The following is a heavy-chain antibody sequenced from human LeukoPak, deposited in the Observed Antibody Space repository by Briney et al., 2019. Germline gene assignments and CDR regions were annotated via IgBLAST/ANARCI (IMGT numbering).Heavy chain of an antibody. D-gene: IGHD6-13*01. J-gene: IGHJ4*02. CDR2: IYTSGST. Sequence: SETLSLTCAVYGGSFSGYYWSWIRQPPGKGLEWIGRIYTSGSTNYNPSLKSRVTMSVDTSKNQFSLKLSSVTAADTAVYYCARDILGSIAAAGSLFGYFDYWGQGTLVTVSS. V-gene: IGHV4-59*10. CDR1: GGSFSGYY. CDR3: ARDILGSIAAAGSLFGYFDY.